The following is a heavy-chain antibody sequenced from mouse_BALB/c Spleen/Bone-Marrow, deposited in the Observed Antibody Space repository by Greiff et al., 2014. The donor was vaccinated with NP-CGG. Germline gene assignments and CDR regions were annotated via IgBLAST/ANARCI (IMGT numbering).Heavy chain of an antibody. CDR2: IDPANGNT. CDR1: GFNIKDTY. V-gene: IGHV14-3*02. Sequence: EVMLVESGAELVKPGASVKLSCTASGFNIKDTYMHWVKQRPEQGLEWIGRIDPANGNTKYDPKFQGKATITADTSSNTAYLQLNSLTSEDTAVYYCARGYDWAMDYWGQGTSVTVSS. D-gene: IGHD2-14*01. CDR3: ARGYDWAMDY. J-gene: IGHJ4*01.